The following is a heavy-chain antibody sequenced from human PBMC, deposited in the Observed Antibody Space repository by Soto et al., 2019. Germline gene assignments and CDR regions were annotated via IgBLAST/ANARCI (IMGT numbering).Heavy chain of an antibody. J-gene: IGHJ6*02. Sequence: QVHLVQSGAEVKKPGASVKVSCKTSGYTFTSYGISWVRQAPGQGLEWLGWISGYDGRTNLAQKVQARVTMTTDTSTSTVYMELRSLRSDDTAVYYCARESDVPYYYYGMDVWGQGTTVTVSS. CDR1: GYTFTSYG. CDR2: ISGYDGRT. CDR3: ARESDVPYYYYGMDV. V-gene: IGHV1-18*01. D-gene: IGHD2-21*02.